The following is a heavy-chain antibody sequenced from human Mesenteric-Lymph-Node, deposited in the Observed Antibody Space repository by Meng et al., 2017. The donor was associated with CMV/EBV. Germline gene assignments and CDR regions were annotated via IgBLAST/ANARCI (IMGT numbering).Heavy chain of an antibody. V-gene: IGHV3-23*03. D-gene: IGHD3-22*01. Sequence: GESLKISCAASGITFSNYAMSWVRQAPGKGLEWVSGIYGGDDVTHYADSVKGRFTISRDNAKNSLYLQMNSLRAEDTAVYYSARGLLYDSSGYYLPRFDFWGQGTLVTVSS. CDR1: GITFSNYA. CDR3: ARGLLYDSSGYYLPRFDF. CDR2: IYGGDDVT. J-gene: IGHJ4*02.